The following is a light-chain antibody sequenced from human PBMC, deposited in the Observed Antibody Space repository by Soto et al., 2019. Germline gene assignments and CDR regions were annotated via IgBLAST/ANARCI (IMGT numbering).Light chain of an antibody. CDR1: TGDVGGSGH. V-gene: IGLV2-11*01. Sequence: QSALTQPRSVSGSPGQSVTISCTGTTGDVGGSGHVSWYQQHPGKAPKLVIYDVNQRPSGVPDRFSGSKSGNTASLTISGLQAEDESDYYCCSHAGSLTWVFGGGTKVNVL. CDR2: DVN. J-gene: IGLJ3*02. CDR3: CSHAGSLTWV.